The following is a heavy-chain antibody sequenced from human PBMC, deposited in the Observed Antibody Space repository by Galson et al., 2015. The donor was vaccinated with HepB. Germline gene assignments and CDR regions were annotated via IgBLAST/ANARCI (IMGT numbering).Heavy chain of an antibody. CDR3: AMYPGGGIAAHPTFDY. CDR1: GFAFSSYA. Sequence: SLRLSCAASGFAFSSYAMSWVRQAPGKGLGWVSAISGSGGSTYYADSVKGRFTISRDNSKNTLYLQMNSLRAEDTAVYYCAMYPGGGIAAHPTFDYWGQGTLVTVSS. V-gene: IGHV3-23*01. CDR2: ISGSGGST. J-gene: IGHJ4*02. D-gene: IGHD6-6*01.